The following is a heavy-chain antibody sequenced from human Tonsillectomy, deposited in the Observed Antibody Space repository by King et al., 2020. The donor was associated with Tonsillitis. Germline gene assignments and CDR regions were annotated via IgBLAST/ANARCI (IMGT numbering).Heavy chain of an antibody. CDR1: GYTFTGYY. CDR2: INPNSGGT. Sequence: QLVQSGAEVKKPGASVKVSCKASGYTFTGYYMHWVRQAPGQGLEWMGWINPNSGGTNYAQNFQGRVTMTRDTSISTAYMELSRLRSDDTAVYYCAGQSSNYYDSSYYHLDVWGQGTTVTVSS. V-gene: IGHV1-2*02. J-gene: IGHJ6*02. D-gene: IGHD3-22*01. CDR3: AGQSSNYYDSSYYHLDV.